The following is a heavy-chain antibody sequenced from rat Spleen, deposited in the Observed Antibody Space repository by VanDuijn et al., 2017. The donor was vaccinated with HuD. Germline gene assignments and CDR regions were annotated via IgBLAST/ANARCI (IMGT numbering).Heavy chain of an antibody. Sequence: EVQLVESDGGLVQPGRSLKLSCSVSGFTFSNFDMAWVRQAPTKGLEWVASITTGGVNTHYRDSVKGRFTISRDNEKSTLYLQMDSLRSEDTATYYCESHEWYYSGEWYFDFWGPGTMVTVSS. J-gene: IGHJ1*01. CDR3: ESHEWYYSGEWYFDF. V-gene: IGHV5S23*01. D-gene: IGHD1-1*01. CDR2: ITTGGVNT. CDR1: GFTFSNFD.